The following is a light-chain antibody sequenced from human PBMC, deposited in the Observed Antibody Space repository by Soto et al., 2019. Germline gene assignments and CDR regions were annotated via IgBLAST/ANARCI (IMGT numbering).Light chain of an antibody. V-gene: IGKV1-9*01. Sequence: DIQLTQSPSFLSASVGDRVTITCRASQAISHNLAWYQHNPGKPPKLLIYGASTLQSGVPSRFSGSGSGTEFTLTISSLQPEDFATYYCQQLNNYPRALTFGGGTKVEIE. CDR1: QAISHN. J-gene: IGKJ4*01. CDR3: QQLNNYPRALT. CDR2: GAS.